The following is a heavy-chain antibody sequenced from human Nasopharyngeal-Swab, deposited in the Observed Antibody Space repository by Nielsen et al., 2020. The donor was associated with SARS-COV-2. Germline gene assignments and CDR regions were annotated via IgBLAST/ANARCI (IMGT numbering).Heavy chain of an antibody. J-gene: IGHJ3*02. CDR2: IKQDGSEK. Sequence: GASLKISGAASGFTFSSYWMSWVRQAPGKGLEWVANIKQDGSEKYYVDSVKGRFTISRDNAKNTLYLQMNSLRAEDTAVYYCARGDRYGGNALDAFDIWGQGTMVTVSS. CDR3: ARGDRYGGNALDAFDI. V-gene: IGHV3-7*01. D-gene: IGHD4-23*01. CDR1: GFTFSSYW.